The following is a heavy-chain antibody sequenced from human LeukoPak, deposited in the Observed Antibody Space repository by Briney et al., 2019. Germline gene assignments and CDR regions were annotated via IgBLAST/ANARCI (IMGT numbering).Heavy chain of an antibody. CDR3: AKIRDPSGSYAGPFDF. Sequence: GGSLRLSCAASGFTFSTYGMHWVRQAPGKGLEWEAFIRHDGSEIQYGDSVKDRLTISRDNSKNTLYLQMISLRSDATTVYHCAKIRDPSGSYAGPFDFWGQGILVTVSS. CDR2: IRHDGSEI. D-gene: IGHD3-10*01. V-gene: IGHV3-30*02. J-gene: IGHJ4*02. CDR1: GFTFSTYG.